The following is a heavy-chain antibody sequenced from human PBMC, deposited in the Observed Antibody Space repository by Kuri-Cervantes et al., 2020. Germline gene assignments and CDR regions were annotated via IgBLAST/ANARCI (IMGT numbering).Heavy chain of an antibody. D-gene: IGHD6-13*01. Sequence: SETLSLTCAVYGGSFSAYYWSWIRQPPGKGLDWIGEINHSGSTNYNPSLKSRVTISVDTSKNQFSLKLSSVTAADTAVYYCARTQGMSWKKAWGYWGQGTLVTVSS. J-gene: IGHJ4*02. V-gene: IGHV4-34*01. CDR1: GGSFSAYY. CDR2: INHSGST. CDR3: ARTQGMSWKKAWGY.